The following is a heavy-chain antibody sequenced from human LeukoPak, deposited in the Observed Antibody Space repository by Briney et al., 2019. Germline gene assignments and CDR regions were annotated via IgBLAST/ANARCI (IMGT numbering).Heavy chain of an antibody. V-gene: IGHV3-21*01. D-gene: IGHD7-27*01. CDR3: VREPGAPRGWFDS. CDR1: GFTFSVYS. CDR2: ISGTGSHI. Sequence: GGSLRLSCEASGFTFSVYSMNWVRQAPGKVLEWVSSISGTGSHIYSADSMKGRFIISRDNAKNSLYLQMNSLRAEDTAVYYCVREPGAPRGWFDSWGQGTLVTVSS. J-gene: IGHJ5*01.